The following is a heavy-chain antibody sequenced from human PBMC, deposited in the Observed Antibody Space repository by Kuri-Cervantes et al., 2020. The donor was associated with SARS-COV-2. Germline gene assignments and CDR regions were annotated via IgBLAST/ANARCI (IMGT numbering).Heavy chain of an antibody. CDR2: INPSGGST. Sequence: ASVKVSCKASGYTFTSYYMHWVRQAPGQGLEWMGIINPSGGSTSYAQKFQGRVTMTRDTSTSTVYMELSSLRAEDTAVYFCAKDIDNSGYYYRGGADYWGQGALVTVSS. V-gene: IGHV1-46*01. CDR1: GYTFTSYY. CDR3: AKDIDNSGYYYRGGADY. J-gene: IGHJ4*02. D-gene: IGHD3-22*01.